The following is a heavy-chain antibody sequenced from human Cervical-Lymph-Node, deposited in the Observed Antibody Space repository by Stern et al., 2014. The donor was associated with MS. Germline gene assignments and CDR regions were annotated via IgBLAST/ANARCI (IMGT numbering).Heavy chain of an antibody. CDR1: GGSIISSNW. D-gene: IGHD3-22*01. V-gene: IGHV4-4*02. Sequence: QMQLVESGPGLVKPSGTLSLTCAISGGSIISSNWWRWVRQPPGKGLEWIGGIYHNGRTNYNPSLKSRVTISVDRSKNQFSLKLNSVTAADTAVYYCARDYDDSGFWGQGTLVTVSS. J-gene: IGHJ4*02. CDR3: ARDYDDSGF. CDR2: IYHNGRT.